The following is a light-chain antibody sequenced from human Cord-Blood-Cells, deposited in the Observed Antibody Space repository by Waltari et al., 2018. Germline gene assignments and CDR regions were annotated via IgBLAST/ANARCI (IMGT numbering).Light chain of an antibody. CDR1: SLRSYY. CDR3: NSRDSSGNHVV. J-gene: IGLJ2*01. CDR2: GKN. Sequence: SSELTQDPAVSVALGQTVRITCQGASLRSYYASWYQQKPGQAPLLVIYGKNNPPSGIPDRFSGSSSGNTASLTITGAQAEDEADYYCNSRDSSGNHVVFGGGTKLTVL. V-gene: IGLV3-19*01.